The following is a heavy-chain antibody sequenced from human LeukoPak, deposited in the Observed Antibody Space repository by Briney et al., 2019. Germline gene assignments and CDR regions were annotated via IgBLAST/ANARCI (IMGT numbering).Heavy chain of an antibody. CDR1: GGSISSYY. Sequence: KPSETLSLTCTVSGGSISSYYWSWIRQPPGKGLEWIGYIYYSGSTNYNPPLKSRVTISVDTSKNQFSLKLSSVTAADTAVYYCARAQGVYYGSGSYYSTNWFDPWGQGTLVTVSS. CDR2: IYYSGST. J-gene: IGHJ5*02. CDR3: ARAQGVYYGSGSYYSTNWFDP. D-gene: IGHD3-10*01. V-gene: IGHV4-59*01.